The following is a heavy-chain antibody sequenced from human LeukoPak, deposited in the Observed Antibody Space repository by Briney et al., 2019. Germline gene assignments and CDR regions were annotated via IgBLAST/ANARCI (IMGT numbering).Heavy chain of an antibody. D-gene: IGHD2-2*01. CDR2: IIPIFGTA. J-gene: IGHJ4*02. Sequence: SVKVSCKASGGTFSSYAISWVRQAPGQGLEWMGGIIPIFGTANYAQKFQGRVTITADESTSTAYMELSSLRSEDTAVYYCARGEGPDIVVVPAAMGFDYWGQGTLVTVSS. CDR3: ARGEGPDIVVVPAAMGFDY. V-gene: IGHV1-69*13. CDR1: GGTFSSYA.